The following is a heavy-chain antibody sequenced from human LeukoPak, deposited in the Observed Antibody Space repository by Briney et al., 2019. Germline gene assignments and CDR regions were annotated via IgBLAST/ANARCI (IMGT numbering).Heavy chain of an antibody. CDR3: ASATGIAAAGRGMYAFDI. Sequence: QPGGSLRLSCAASGFTFSSYGMHWVRQAPGKGLEWVAFIRYDGSNKYYADSVKGRFTISRDNSKNTLYLQMNSLRAEDTAVYYCASATGIAAAGRGMYAFDIWGQGTMATVSS. CDR2: IRYDGSNK. J-gene: IGHJ3*02. D-gene: IGHD6-13*01. CDR1: GFTFSSYG. V-gene: IGHV3-30*02.